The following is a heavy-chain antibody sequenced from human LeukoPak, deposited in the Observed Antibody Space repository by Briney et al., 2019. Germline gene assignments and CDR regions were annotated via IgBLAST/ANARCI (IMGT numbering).Heavy chain of an antibody. Sequence: ASVKVSCKASGYTSTGYYMHWVRQAPGQGLEWMGWINPNSGGTNYAQKFQGWVTMTRDTSISTAYMELSRLRSDDTAVYYCARGTQLLWFGELFPSSGSFDPWGQGTLVTVSS. J-gene: IGHJ5*02. CDR2: INPNSGGT. V-gene: IGHV1-2*04. CDR1: GYTSTGYY. CDR3: ARGTQLLWFGELFPSSGSFDP. D-gene: IGHD3-10*01.